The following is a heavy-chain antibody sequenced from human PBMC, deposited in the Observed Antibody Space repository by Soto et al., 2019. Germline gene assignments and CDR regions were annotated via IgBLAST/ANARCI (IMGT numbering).Heavy chain of an antibody. J-gene: IGHJ4*02. D-gene: IGHD1-26*01. V-gene: IGHV1-69*01. CDR1: GGTFSSYA. Sequence: QVQLVQSGAEVKKPGSSVKVSCNASGGTFSSYAISWVRQAPGQGLEWLGGIIPIFGTANYAQKFQGRVTLTADESTGTAYMELSSLRSEDTAVYYCARRGHSGSFYYDYWGQGTLVTVSS. CDR2: IIPIFGTA. CDR3: ARRGHSGSFYYDY.